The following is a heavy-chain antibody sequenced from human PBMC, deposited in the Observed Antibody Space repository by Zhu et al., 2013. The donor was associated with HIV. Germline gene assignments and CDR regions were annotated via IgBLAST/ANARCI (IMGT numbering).Heavy chain of an antibody. V-gene: IGHV1-3*01. D-gene: IGHD6-13*01. Sequence: QVQLVQSGAEVKKPGASVKVSCKASGYTFTSYAMHWVRQAPGQRLEWMGWINAGNGNTKYSQKFQGRVTITRDTSASTAYMELSSLRSEDTAVYYCARGSSWYGDIDYWGQGTLVTVSS. CDR1: GYTFTSYA. J-gene: IGHJ4*02. CDR3: ARGSSWYGDIDY. CDR2: INAGNGNT.